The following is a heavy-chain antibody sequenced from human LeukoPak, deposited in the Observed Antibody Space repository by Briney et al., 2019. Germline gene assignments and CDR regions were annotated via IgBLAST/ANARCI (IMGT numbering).Heavy chain of an antibody. CDR2: INPNSGGT. V-gene: IGHV1-2*02. D-gene: IGHD2-2*01. CDR1: GGTFSSYA. Sequence: ASVKVSCKASGGTFSSYAISWVRQAPGQGLEWMGWINPNSGGTNYAQKFQGRVTMTRDTSISTAYMELSRLRSDDTAVYYCARAYCSSTSCSSNNWFDPWGQGTLVTVSS. J-gene: IGHJ5*02. CDR3: ARAYCSSTSCSSNNWFDP.